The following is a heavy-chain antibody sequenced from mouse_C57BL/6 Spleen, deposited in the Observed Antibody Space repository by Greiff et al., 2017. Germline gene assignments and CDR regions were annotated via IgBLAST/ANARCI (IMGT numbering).Heavy chain of an antibody. CDR1: GYTFTSYW. J-gene: IGHJ1*03. CDR3: ASQLGRQYFDV. D-gene: IGHD4-1*02. CDR2: IDPSDSYT. Sequence: QVQLQQPGAELVMPGASVKLSCKASGYTFTSYWMHWVKQRPGQGLEWIGEIDPSDSYTNYNQKFKGKSTLTVDKSSSTAYMQLSSLTSEDSAVYYCASQLGRQYFDVWGTGTTVTVSS. V-gene: IGHV1-69*01.